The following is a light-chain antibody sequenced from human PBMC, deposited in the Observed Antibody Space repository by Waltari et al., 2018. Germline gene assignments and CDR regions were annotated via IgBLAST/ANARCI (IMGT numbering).Light chain of an antibody. CDR1: NLGDKY. CDR2: EDN. V-gene: IGLV3-1*01. Sequence: SYALTQPPSVSVSPGQTASLTCSGDNLGDKYTSRYAQKPGQPPMLVIFEDNKRPSGTPGRISGYNSGNTASLTISETQSIDEADYYCQVWDSSSVVFGGGTKLTVL. J-gene: IGLJ2*01. CDR3: QVWDSSSVV.